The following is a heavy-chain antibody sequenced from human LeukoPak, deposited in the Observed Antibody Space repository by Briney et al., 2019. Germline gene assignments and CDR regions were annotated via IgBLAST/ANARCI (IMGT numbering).Heavy chain of an antibody. J-gene: IGHJ4*02. CDR3: ARELSSYAQGIFDY. CDR1: GFTFSDYY. V-gene: IGHV3-11*01. D-gene: IGHD2-2*01. Sequence: GGSLRLSCAASGFTFSDYYMSWIRQAPGKGLEWVSYISSSGSTIYYADSMKGRFTISRDNAKNSLYLQMNSLRAEDTAVYYCARELSSYAQGIFDYWGQGTLVTVSS. CDR2: ISSSGSTI.